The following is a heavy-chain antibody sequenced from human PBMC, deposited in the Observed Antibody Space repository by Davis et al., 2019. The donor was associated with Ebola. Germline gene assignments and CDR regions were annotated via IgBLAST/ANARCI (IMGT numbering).Heavy chain of an antibody. CDR1: GYTFTSYG. J-gene: IGHJ4*02. D-gene: IGHD2-8*01. CDR2: ISAYNGNT. Sequence: ASVKVSCKASGYTFTSYGISWVRQAPGQGLEWMGWISAYNGNTNYAQKLRGRVTMTTDTSTSTAYMELRSLRSDDAAVYYCARGLLGYCTNGVCYTGDYWGQGTLVTVSS. CDR3: ARGLLGYCTNGVCYTGDY. V-gene: IGHV1-18*01.